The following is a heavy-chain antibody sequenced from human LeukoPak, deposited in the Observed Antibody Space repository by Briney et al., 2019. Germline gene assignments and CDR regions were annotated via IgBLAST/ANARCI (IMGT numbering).Heavy chain of an antibody. D-gene: IGHD2-15*01. CDR1: GFTFSSYW. J-gene: IGHJ3*02. CDR2: IKEDGSDK. Sequence: GGSLRLSCAASGFTFSSYWMTWVRQTPGKGLEWVASIKEDGSDKYYVDSVKGRFTISRDNAKKAQYLQMSGLRAEDTAVYYCARGFSSAFDIWGQGTVVTVSS. CDR3: ARGFSSAFDI. V-gene: IGHV3-7*01.